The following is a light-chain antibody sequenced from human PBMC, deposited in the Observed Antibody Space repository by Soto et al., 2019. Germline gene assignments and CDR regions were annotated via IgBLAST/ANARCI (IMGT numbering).Light chain of an antibody. CDR2: DVS. Sequence: QSVLTQPASVSGSPGQSITISCTGTSSDVGGHDYVSWYQQHPGKAPKLMIYDVSNRPSGVSNRFSGSKSGNTASLTISGLQAEDEADYYCSSYTSRSTYVFGTGTKLTVL. CDR1: SSDVGGHDY. CDR3: SSYTSRSTYV. V-gene: IGLV2-14*01. J-gene: IGLJ1*01.